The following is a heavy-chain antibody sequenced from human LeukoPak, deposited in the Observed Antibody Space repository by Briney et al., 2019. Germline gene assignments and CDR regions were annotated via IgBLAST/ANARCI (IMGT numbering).Heavy chain of an antibody. D-gene: IGHD2-2*01. V-gene: IGHV4-4*07. CDR1: GDSINSFY. J-gene: IGHJ4*02. CDR3: ARDVVAAVGSFDY. Sequence: PSETLSLTCTVSGDSINSFYWSWIRQPAGKGLEWIGRIYTSGSTNYSPSLKSRVTMSVDTSKNQFSLKLSSVTAADTTVYYCARDVVAAVGSFDYWGQGTQVTVSS. CDR2: IYTSGST.